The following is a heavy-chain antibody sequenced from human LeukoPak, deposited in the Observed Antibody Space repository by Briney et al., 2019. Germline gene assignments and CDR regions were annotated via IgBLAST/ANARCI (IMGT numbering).Heavy chain of an antibody. J-gene: IGHJ3*02. CDR3: AREYDGPVRLWRHGAFDI. Sequence: SETLSLTCTVSGGSISSGGYYWSWIRQHPGKGLEWIGYIYYSGSTYYNPSLKSRVTISVDTSKNRFSLKLSSVTAADTAVYYCAREYDGPVRLWRHGAFDIWGQGTMVTVSS. CDR2: IYYSGST. V-gene: IGHV4-31*03. CDR1: GGSISSGGYY. D-gene: IGHD5-18*01.